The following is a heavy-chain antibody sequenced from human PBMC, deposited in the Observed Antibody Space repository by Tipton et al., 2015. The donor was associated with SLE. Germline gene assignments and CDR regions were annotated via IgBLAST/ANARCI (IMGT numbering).Heavy chain of an antibody. CDR2: IYYSGST. J-gene: IGHJ4*02. CDR3: ARDPLGGVEDY. D-gene: IGHD2-15*01. Sequence: TLSLTCTVSGGSISSHYWSWIRQPPGKGLEWIGYIYYSGSTNYNPSLKSRVTISVDTSKNQFSLKLSSVTAADTAVYYCARDPLGGVEDYWGQGTLVTVSS. CDR1: GGSISSHY. V-gene: IGHV4-59*11.